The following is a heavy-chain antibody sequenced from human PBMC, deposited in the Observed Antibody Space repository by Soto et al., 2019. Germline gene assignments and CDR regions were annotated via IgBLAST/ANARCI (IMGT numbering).Heavy chain of an antibody. J-gene: IGHJ5*02. CDR3: TRSTRTDFDP. CDR1: GFTFSGSA. CDR2: IRSKANSYAT. D-gene: IGHD1-26*01. V-gene: IGHV3-73*01. Sequence: PGGSLRLSCAASGFTFSGSAMHWVRQASGKGLEWVGRIRSKANSYATAYAASVKGRFTISRDDSKNTAYLQMNSLKTEDTAVYYCTRSTRTDFDPWGQGTLVTVSS.